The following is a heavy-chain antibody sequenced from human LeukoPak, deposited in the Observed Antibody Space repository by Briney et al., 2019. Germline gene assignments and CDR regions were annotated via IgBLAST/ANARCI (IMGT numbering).Heavy chain of an antibody. Sequence: GGSLRLSCAGSGITLSNYGMSWVRQAPGRGLEWVAGISDRGGSTTYADSVKGRFTISRDNPKNTLYLQMNSLRAEDTAVYFCAKRGVVIRAVIIVGFHKEAYYFDYWGQGALVTVSA. CDR2: ISDRGGST. J-gene: IGHJ4*02. CDR1: GITLSNYG. CDR3: AKRGVVIRAVIIVGFHKEAYYFDY. D-gene: IGHD3-10*01. V-gene: IGHV3-23*01.